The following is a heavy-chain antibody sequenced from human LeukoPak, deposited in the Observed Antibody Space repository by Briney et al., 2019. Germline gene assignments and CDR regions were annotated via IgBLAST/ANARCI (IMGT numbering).Heavy chain of an antibody. J-gene: IGHJ4*02. V-gene: IGHV1-2*02. CDR1: GYTFTDYF. CDR3: ARQYSSGWFSYFDY. CDR2: INPNSGCT. D-gene: IGHD6-19*01. Sequence: ASVKVSCKASGYTFTDYFMHWVRQAPGQGLEWMGWINPNSGCTNYAQKFQGRVTMTRDTSISTAYMDLSRLRSDDTAVYYCARQYSSGWFSYFDYWGQGTLVTVSS.